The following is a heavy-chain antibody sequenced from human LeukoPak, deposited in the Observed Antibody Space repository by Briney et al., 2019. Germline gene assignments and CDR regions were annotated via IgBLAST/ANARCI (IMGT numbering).Heavy chain of an antibody. CDR1: GFTFSSYA. V-gene: IGHV3-23*01. Sequence: PGGSLRLSCAASGFTFSSYAMSWVRQAPGKGLEWVSGISGSGDNTYYADSVKGRFTISRDNSKNTHYLQMSSLRAEDTGIYYCAKGGHYSFFDYWGQGTLVTVSS. CDR2: ISGSGDNT. D-gene: IGHD4-11*01. J-gene: IGHJ4*02. CDR3: AKGGHYSFFDY.